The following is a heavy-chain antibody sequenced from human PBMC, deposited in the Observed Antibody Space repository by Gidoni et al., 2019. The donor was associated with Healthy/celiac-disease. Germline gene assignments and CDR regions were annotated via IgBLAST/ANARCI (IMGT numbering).Heavy chain of an antibody. Sequence: QVQLVESGGGVVQPGRSLRLSCAASGFTFSSYGMHWVRQAPGKGLEWVAVISYDGSNKYYADSVKGRFTISRDNSKNTLYLQMNSLRAEDTAVYYCAKDRGLELDYYYYGMDVWGQGTTVTVSS. CDR2: ISYDGSNK. D-gene: IGHD1-7*01. CDR3: AKDRGLELDYYYYGMDV. CDR1: GFTFSSYG. V-gene: IGHV3-30*18. J-gene: IGHJ6*02.